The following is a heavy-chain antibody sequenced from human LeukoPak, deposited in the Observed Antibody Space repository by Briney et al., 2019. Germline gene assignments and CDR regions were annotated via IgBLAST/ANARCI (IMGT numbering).Heavy chain of an antibody. V-gene: IGHV1-69*04. CDR2: IIPIFGIA. Sequence: GSSVKVSCKASGGTFSSYAISWVRQAPGQGLEWMGRIIPIFGIANYAQKFQGRVTITADKSTSTAYMELSSLRSEDTAVYYCARGSPTGTEWYFDYWGQGTLVTVSS. J-gene: IGHJ4*02. CDR3: ARGSPTGTEWYFDY. CDR1: GGTFSSYA. D-gene: IGHD1-14*01.